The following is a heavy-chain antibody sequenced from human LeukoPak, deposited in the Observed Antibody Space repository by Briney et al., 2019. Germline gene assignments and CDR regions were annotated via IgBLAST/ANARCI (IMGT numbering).Heavy chain of an antibody. CDR2: MNTNSGDS. Sequence: ASVKVSCKASGYIFNSYDINWVRQAPGQGLEWLGWMNTNSGDSGYAQKFQGRVTLTMNTSINTAYVELRSLRSEDTAVYYCAREDVILSSDAFDIWGQGTMVTVSS. V-gene: IGHV1-8*01. CDR3: AREDVILSSDAFDI. CDR1: GYIFNSYD. D-gene: IGHD2-8*02. J-gene: IGHJ3*02.